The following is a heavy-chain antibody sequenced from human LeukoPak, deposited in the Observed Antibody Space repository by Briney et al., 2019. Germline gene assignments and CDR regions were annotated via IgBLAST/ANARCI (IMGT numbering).Heavy chain of an antibody. CDR1: GFILSTYW. V-gene: IGHV3-7*01. CDR2: IKEDGSEK. Sequence: PGGSLRLSCGVSGFILSTYWMSWVRQAPGKGLEWVACIKEDGSEKYYVDSVKGRFTISRDNVKNSIYLQMNSLRGEDTAVYYCVRDERWPLVGDFWGQGTLVAVSS. CDR3: VRDERWPLVGDF. J-gene: IGHJ4*02. D-gene: IGHD4-23*01.